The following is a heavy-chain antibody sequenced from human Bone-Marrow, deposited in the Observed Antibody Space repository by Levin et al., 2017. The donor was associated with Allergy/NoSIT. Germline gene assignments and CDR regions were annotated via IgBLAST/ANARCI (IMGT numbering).Heavy chain of an antibody. Sequence: GGSLRLSCAASGFTFSSYGMHWVRQAPGKGLEWVAVIWYDGSNKYYADSVKGRFTISRDNSKNTLYLQMNSLRAEDTAVYYCARGMRIAARRRDAFDIWGQGTMVTVSS. D-gene: IGHD6-6*01. J-gene: IGHJ3*02. CDR3: ARGMRIAARRRDAFDI. V-gene: IGHV3-33*01. CDR2: IWYDGSNK. CDR1: GFTFSSYG.